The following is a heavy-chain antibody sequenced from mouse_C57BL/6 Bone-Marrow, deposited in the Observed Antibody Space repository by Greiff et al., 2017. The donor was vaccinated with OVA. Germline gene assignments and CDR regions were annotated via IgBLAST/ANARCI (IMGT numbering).Heavy chain of an antibody. CDR1: GFTFSSYG. Sequence: DVMLVESGGDLVKPGGSLKLSCAASGFTFSSYGMSWVRQTPDKRLEWVATISSGGSYTYYPDSVKGRFTISRDNAKNTLYLQMSSLKSEDTAMYYCARHFYYYGSSPYWYFDVWGTGTTVTVSS. CDR2: ISSGGSYT. CDR3: ARHFYYYGSSPYWYFDV. V-gene: IGHV5-6*02. J-gene: IGHJ1*03. D-gene: IGHD1-1*01.